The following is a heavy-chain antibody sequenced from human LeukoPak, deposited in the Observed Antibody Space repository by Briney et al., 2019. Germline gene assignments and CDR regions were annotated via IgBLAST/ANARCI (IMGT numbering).Heavy chain of an antibody. Sequence: PGGSLRLSCAASGFTFSSYSMNWVRQAPGKGLEWVSYISSSSSTIYYADSVKGRFTISRDNAKNSLYLQMDSLRAEDTAVYYCAREISSMGYYYDSSGSDYWGQGTLVTVSS. V-gene: IGHV3-48*01. D-gene: IGHD3-22*01. CDR3: AREISSMGYYYDSSGSDY. J-gene: IGHJ4*02. CDR2: ISSSSSTI. CDR1: GFTFSSYS.